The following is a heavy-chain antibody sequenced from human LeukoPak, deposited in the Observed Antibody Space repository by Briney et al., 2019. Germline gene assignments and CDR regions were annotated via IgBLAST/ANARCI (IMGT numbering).Heavy chain of an antibody. Sequence: PSETLSLTCAVYGGSFSGYYWSWIRQPPGKGLEWIGEINHSGSTNYNPSLKSRVAISVDTSKNQFSLKLSSVTAAGTAVYYCARGLGYCSGGSCSNWGQGTLVTVSS. CDR1: GGSFSGYY. CDR3: ARGLGYCSGGSCSN. J-gene: IGHJ4*02. CDR2: INHSGST. V-gene: IGHV4-34*01. D-gene: IGHD2-15*01.